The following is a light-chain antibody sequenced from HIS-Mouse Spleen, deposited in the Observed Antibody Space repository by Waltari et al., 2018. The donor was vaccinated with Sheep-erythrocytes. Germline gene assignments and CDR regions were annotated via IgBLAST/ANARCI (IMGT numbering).Light chain of an antibody. CDR2: DVS. CDR3: CSYAGSYNHV. Sequence: QSALTQPRSVSGSPGQSVTISCTGTSSDVGGYNDVSWYPHHPGKAPKLKIYDVSNRPSGPPDRCSGSKSGNTASLTISGLQAEDEADYYCCSYAGSYNHVFATGTKVTVL. V-gene: IGLV2-11*01. J-gene: IGLJ1*01. CDR1: SSDVGGYND.